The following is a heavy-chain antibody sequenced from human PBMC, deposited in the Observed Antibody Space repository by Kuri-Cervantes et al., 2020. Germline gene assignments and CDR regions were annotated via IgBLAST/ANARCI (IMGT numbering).Heavy chain of an antibody. CDR1: GFTFSSYW. V-gene: IGHV3-74*01. Sequence: GESLKISCAASGFTFSSYWMHWVRQAPGKGLVWVSRINSDGSSRSYADSVKGRFTISRDNAKNTLYLQMNSLRAEDTAVYYCAHGGNFDYWGQGTLVTVSS. CDR3: AHGGNFDY. CDR2: INSDGSSR. J-gene: IGHJ4*02. D-gene: IGHD2-15*01.